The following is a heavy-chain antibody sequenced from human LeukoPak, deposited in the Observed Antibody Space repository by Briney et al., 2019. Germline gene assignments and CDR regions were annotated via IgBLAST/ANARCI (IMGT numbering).Heavy chain of an antibody. D-gene: IGHD2-21*01. Sequence: GGSLRLSCAASGFTFSNYWMFWVRQAPGKELVCVSQTHTDVSSTTYADSVKGRFTISRDNAKNTLYLQMNSLRAEDTAVYYCARGGVAGAFDIWGQGTMVTVSS. CDR2: THTDVSST. V-gene: IGHV3-74*01. CDR1: GFTFSNYW. CDR3: ARGGVAGAFDI. J-gene: IGHJ3*02.